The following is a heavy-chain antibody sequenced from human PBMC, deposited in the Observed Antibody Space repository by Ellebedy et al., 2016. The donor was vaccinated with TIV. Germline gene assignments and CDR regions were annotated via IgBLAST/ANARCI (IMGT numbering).Heavy chain of an antibody. Sequence: SQTLSLTCXISGDSVSSNSAAWNWIRQSPSRGLEWLGRTYYRSKWYNDYAVSVKSRITINPDTSKNQFSLQLNSVTPEDTAVYYCARDVLLWFGELLYRAMDVWGQGTTVTVSS. J-gene: IGHJ6*02. D-gene: IGHD3-10*01. CDR1: GDSVSSNSAA. CDR3: ARDVLLWFGELLYRAMDV. CDR2: TYYRSKWYN. V-gene: IGHV6-1*01.